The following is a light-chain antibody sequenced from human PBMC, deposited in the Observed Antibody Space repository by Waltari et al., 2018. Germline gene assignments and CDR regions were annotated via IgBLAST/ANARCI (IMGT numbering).Light chain of an antibody. CDR3: AAWDDSLNGYV. J-gene: IGLJ1*01. CDR1: SSNIGRNT. Sequence: QSVLTQPPSASATPGQRGTTPCSASSSNIGRNTVNWDQQLPVTAPKLPINRNNQRTQGVPDRFSGSKSGTSASLDISGLQSEHEADYYCAAWDDSLNGYVFGTGTKVTVL. CDR2: RNN. V-gene: IGLV1-44*01.